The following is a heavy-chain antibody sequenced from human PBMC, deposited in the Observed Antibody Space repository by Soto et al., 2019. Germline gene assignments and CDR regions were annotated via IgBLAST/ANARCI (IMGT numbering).Heavy chain of an antibody. V-gene: IGHV1-46*01. J-gene: IGHJ4*02. CDR1: GYTFTSYY. Sequence: WASVKVSCKASGYTFTSYYMHWVRQAPGQGLEWMGIINPSGGSTSYAQKFQGRVTMTRDTSTSTVYMELSSLRSEDTAVYYCAREGVGATHRLYFDYWGQGTLVNVAS. CDR3: AREGVGATHRLYFDY. D-gene: IGHD1-26*01. CDR2: INPSGGST.